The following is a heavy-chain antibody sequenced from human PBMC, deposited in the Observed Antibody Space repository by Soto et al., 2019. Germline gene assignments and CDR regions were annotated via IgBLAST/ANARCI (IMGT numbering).Heavy chain of an antibody. Sequence: TLSLTCTVSGGSVSSGSYYWSWIRQPPGKGLEWIGYIYYSGSTNYNPSLKSRVTISVDTSKNQFSLKLSSVTAADTAVYYCARETRDGSFFDYWGQGTLVTVSS. CDR2: IYYSGST. CDR3: ARETRDGSFFDY. CDR1: GGSVSSGSYY. D-gene: IGHD3-22*01. J-gene: IGHJ4*02. V-gene: IGHV4-61*01.